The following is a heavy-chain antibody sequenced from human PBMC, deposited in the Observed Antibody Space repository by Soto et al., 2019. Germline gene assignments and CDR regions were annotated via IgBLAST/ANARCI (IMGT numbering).Heavy chain of an antibody. J-gene: IGHJ4*02. CDR3: AKESGPQYSSSWPYYFDY. CDR1: GFTFSSYA. Sequence: WGSLRISCAASGFTFSSYAMSWVRQAPGKGLEWVSAISGSGGSTYYADSVKGRFTISRDNSKNTLYLQMNSLRAEDTAVYYCAKESGPQYSSSWPYYFDYWGQGTLVSVSS. CDR2: ISGSGGST. D-gene: IGHD6-13*01. V-gene: IGHV3-23*01.